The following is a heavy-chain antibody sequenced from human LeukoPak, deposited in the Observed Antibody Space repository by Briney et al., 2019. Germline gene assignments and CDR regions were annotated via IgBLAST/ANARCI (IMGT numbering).Heavy chain of an antibody. CDR3: ATGDCSGGSCHAFDI. Sequence: GGSLRLSCAAAGFPFSNVWMHWVRQAPGKGPEWVRRIKRKSEGGQTDYAAPVQGRFTISRDDSKTTSYLQMNSLKTEDTAVYSCATGDCSGGSCHAFDIWGQGTMVTVSS. CDR2: IKRKSEGGQT. CDR1: GFPFSNVW. D-gene: IGHD2-15*01. V-gene: IGHV3-15*01. J-gene: IGHJ3*02.